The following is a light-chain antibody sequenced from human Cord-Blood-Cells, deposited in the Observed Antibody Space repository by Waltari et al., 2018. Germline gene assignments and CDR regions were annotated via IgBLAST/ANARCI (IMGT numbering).Light chain of an antibody. CDR3: QQRSNWPPIT. V-gene: IGKV3-11*01. CDR2: DAS. J-gene: IGKJ5*01. CDR1: QSVSSY. Sequence: EIVLTHSPAPLPLSPGERATLSCRASQSVSSYLAWYQQKPGQAPRFLIYDASNSATGMPARFSGSGSGTEFTLTISSLEPEDFAVYYCQQRSNWPPITFGQGTRLEIK.